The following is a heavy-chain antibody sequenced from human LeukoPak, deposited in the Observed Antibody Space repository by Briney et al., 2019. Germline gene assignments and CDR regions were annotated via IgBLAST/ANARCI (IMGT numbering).Heavy chain of an antibody. CDR2: ISAYNGNT. D-gene: IGHD3-22*01. CDR3: ARGGRYYYDSSGPIDY. J-gene: IGHJ4*02. Sequence: ASVKVSCKASGYTFTSYGISWVRQAPGQGLEWMGWISAYNGNTNYAQKLQGRVTMTTDTSTSTAYMELRSLRSDDTAVYYCARGGRYYYDSSGPIDYWGQGTLVTVSS. CDR1: GYTFTSYG. V-gene: IGHV1-18*01.